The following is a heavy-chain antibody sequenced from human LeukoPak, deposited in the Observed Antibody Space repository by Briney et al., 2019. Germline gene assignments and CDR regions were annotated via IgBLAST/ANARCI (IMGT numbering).Heavy chain of an antibody. V-gene: IGHV1-8*01. CDR2: MNPNSGNT. D-gene: IGHD3-16*02. CDR1: GYTSTSYD. J-gene: IGHJ6*02. Sequence: ASVKVSCKASGYTSTSYDINWVRQATGQGLEWMGWMNPNSGNTGYAQKFQGRVTMTRNTSISTAYMELSSLRSEDTAVYYCARGPPISWYYYYGMDVWGQGTTVTVSS. CDR3: ARGPPISWYYYYGMDV.